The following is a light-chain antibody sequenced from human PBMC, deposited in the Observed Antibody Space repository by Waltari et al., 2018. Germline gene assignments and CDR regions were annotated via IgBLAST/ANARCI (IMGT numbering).Light chain of an antibody. CDR2: GAS. V-gene: IGKV3-20*01. CDR3: QQYGSSPMYT. Sequence: EIVLTQSPGTLSLSPGERATLSCRASQSVSSSYLAWYQQKPGQAPRLLIYGASRRATGIPDRFSCRGSGTDFTLTISRLEPGDFAVYYWQQYGSSPMYTFGQGTQLEIK. J-gene: IGKJ2*01. CDR1: QSVSSSY.